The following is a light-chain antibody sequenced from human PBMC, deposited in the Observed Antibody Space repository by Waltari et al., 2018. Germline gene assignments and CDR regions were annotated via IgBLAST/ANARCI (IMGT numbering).Light chain of an antibody. J-gene: IGLJ2*01. CDR2: DSD. Sequence: SYVLTQPSSVSVAPGQTASIACGGDNIGNKRVHRYQHRPGQAPVLVVYDSDDRPSGIPDRFSGSNSGSTATLTVSRVGAGDEADYYCQVWDPTSSHWIFGGGTKLTVL. V-gene: IGLV3-21*02. CDR3: QVWDPTSSHWI. CDR1: NIGNKR.